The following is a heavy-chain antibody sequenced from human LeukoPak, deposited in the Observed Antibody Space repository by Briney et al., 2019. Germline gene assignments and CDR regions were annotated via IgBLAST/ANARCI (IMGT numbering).Heavy chain of an antibody. Sequence: PGRSLRLSCEASGFTFSSYGMHWVRQAPGKGLEWVTVIWYDGNNRYYADSVKGRFTISRDNFKNILYLQMNSLRAEDTAVYYCAKDRVAAGGTLDYWGQGTLATVSS. CDR3: AKDRVAAGGTLDY. D-gene: IGHD6-13*01. V-gene: IGHV3-33*06. CDR1: GFTFSSYG. J-gene: IGHJ4*02. CDR2: IWYDGNNR.